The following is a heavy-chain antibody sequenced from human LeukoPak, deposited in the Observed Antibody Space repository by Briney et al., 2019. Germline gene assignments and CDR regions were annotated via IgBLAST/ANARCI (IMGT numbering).Heavy chain of an antibody. CDR1: GYTFTSYD. V-gene: IGHV1-8*02. Sequence: GASVKVSCKASGYTFTSYDINWVRQATGQGLEWMGWMNPNSGNTGYAQKFQGRVTMTRNTSISTAYMELSSLRSEDTAVYYCAREGSIAARRYYYYMDVWGKGTTVTVSS. D-gene: IGHD6-6*01. J-gene: IGHJ6*03. CDR2: MNPNSGNT. CDR3: AREGSIAARRYYYYMDV.